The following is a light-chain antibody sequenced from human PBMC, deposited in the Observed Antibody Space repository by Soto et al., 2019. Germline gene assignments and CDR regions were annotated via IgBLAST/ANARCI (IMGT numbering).Light chain of an antibody. CDR2: GAS. V-gene: IGKV3-20*01. Sequence: EIVLTQSPGTLSLSPGERATLSCRASQSVSSSYLAWYQQKPGQAPRLLIYGASSRATGIPDRFSGSGSGTDFTLTISRLXPEDFAVYYCQQYGSSPLTFGGGTKV. CDR1: QSVSSSY. CDR3: QQYGSSPLT. J-gene: IGKJ4*01.